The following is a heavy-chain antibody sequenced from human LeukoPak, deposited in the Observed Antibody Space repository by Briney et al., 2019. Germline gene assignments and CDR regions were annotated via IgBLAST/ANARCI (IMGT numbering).Heavy chain of an antibody. CDR2: INHSGST. D-gene: IGHD3-10*01. CDR3: ARGSKGSGSYSRAYYYYMDV. CDR1: GGSISSSSYY. V-gene: IGHV4-39*07. Sequence: PSETLSLTCTVSGGSISSSSYYWSWIRQPPGKGLEWIGEINHSGSTNYNPSLKSRVTISVDTSKNQFSLKLSSVTAADTAVYYCARGSKGSGSYSRAYYYYMDVWGKGTTVTISS. J-gene: IGHJ6*03.